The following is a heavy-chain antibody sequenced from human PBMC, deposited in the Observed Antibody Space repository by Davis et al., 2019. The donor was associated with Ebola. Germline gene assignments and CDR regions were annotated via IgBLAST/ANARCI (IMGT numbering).Heavy chain of an antibody. Sequence: SETLSLTCTVSGGSISSHYWGWIRQPPGKGLEWIGNIYYSGSTYYNPSLKSRVAMSVDTSKNQFSLKLSSATAADTAVYYCARPVGVYYHYFDYWGQGTLVTVSS. J-gene: IGHJ4*02. D-gene: IGHD1-26*01. V-gene: IGHV4-59*04. CDR3: ARPVGVYYHYFDY. CDR2: IYYSGST. CDR1: GGSISSHY.